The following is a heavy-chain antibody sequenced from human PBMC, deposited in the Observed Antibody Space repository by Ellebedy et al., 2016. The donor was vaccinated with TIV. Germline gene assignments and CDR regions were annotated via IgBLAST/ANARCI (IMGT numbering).Heavy chain of an antibody. CDR3: ARDPVGVGPAFDV. J-gene: IGHJ3*01. V-gene: IGHV3-23*01. CDR1: GLPFSSHA. CDR2: ISGSGCNT. D-gene: IGHD4-23*01. Sequence: PGGSLRLSCAASGLPFSSHAMSWVRQAPGKGLEWVSSISGSGCNTYYADSVKGRFTISRDNSKDTLFLQMNSLRAEDTAIYFCARDPVGVGPAFDVWGQGTMVTVSS.